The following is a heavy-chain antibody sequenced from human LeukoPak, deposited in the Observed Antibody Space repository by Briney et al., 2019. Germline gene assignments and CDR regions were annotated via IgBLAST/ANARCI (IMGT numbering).Heavy chain of an antibody. J-gene: IGHJ4*02. Sequence: GGSLRLSCAASGFTFSSYAMSWVRQAPGKGLEWVSAISGSGGSTYYADSVKGRFTISRDNSKNTLFVQMNSLRAEDTAVYYCAVKGGYNDWDAPFDFWGQGTLVTVSS. CDR3: AVKGGYNDWDAPFDF. CDR2: ISGSGGST. D-gene: IGHD5-12*01. CDR1: GFTFSSYA. V-gene: IGHV3-23*01.